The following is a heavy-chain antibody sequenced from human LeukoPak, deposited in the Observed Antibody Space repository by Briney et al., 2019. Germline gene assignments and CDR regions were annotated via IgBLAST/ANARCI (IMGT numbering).Heavy chain of an antibody. V-gene: IGHV1-69*06. Sequence: SVKVSCKASGGTFSSYAISWVRQAPGQGLEWMGGIIPIFGTANYAQKFQGRVTITADKSTSTAYMELSSLRSEDTAVYYCAREEYPYYYDSSGYQILFDYWGQGTLVTVSS. CDR2: IIPIFGTA. CDR1: GGTFSSYA. CDR3: AREEYPYYYDSSGYQILFDY. J-gene: IGHJ4*02. D-gene: IGHD3-22*01.